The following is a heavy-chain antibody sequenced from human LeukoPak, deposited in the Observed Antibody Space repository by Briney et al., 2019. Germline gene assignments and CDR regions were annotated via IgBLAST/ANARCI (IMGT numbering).Heavy chain of an antibody. D-gene: IGHD3-10*01. Sequence: GGPLRLSCAPSGFTFSSYRMHWVRQAPGKGLVWVAFIWYDGSNKYYADSVKGRFTISRYNSKNTLHLQMNSLRAEDTAVYYCAKDARLLWFGELSYWGQGTLVTVSS. V-gene: IGHV3-30*02. CDR2: IWYDGSNK. CDR3: AKDARLLWFGELSY. CDR1: GFTFSSYR. J-gene: IGHJ4*02.